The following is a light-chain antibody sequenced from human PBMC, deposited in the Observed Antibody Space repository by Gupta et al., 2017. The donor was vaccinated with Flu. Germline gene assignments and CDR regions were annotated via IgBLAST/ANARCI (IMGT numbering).Light chain of an antibody. V-gene: IGKV3-20*01. J-gene: IGKJ1*01. CDR3: QQDGSSRT. Sequence: PGTLSLSPGERATLSCRASQSVNSNSLAWYQQKPGQAPRLLIYDASSRATGIPDRFSGSGSGTDFTLTISRLESEDFAVYYWQQDGSSRTFGQGTKVEMK. CDR1: QSVNSNS. CDR2: DAS.